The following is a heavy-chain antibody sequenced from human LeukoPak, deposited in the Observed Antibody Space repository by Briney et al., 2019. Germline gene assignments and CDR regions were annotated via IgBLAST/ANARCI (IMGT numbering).Heavy chain of an antibody. Sequence: SETLSLTCAVYGGSFSGYYWSWIRQPPGKGLEWIGEINHSGSTNYNPSLKSRVTISVDTSKNQFSLKLSSVTAADTAVYYCARGGGGYSYAYTLDYWGQGTLSPSPQ. V-gene: IGHV4-34*01. CDR1: GGSFSGYY. D-gene: IGHD5-18*01. CDR2: INHSGST. CDR3: ARGGGGYSYAYTLDY. J-gene: IGHJ4*02.